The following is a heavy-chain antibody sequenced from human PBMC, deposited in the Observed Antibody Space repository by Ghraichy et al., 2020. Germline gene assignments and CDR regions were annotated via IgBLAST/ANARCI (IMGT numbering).Heavy chain of an antibody. Sequence: GGSLRLSCAASGFTVSSNYMSWVRQAPGKGLEWVSVIYSGGSTYYADSVKGRFTISRDNSKNTLYLQINSLRAEDTAVYYCARGSGAFSFDYWGQGTLVTVSS. V-gene: IGHV3-66*01. CDR3: ARGSGAFSFDY. D-gene: IGHD2-15*01. CDR1: GFTVSSNY. CDR2: IYSGGST. J-gene: IGHJ4*02.